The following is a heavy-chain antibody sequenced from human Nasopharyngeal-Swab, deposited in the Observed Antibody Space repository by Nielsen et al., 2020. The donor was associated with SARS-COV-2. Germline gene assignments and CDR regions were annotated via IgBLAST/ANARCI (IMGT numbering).Heavy chain of an antibody. J-gene: IGHJ4*02. D-gene: IGHD4-11*01. CDR1: GFTFSSYA. V-gene: IGHV3-30-3*01. Sequence: GGSLRLSCAASGFTFSSYAMHWVRQAPGKGLEWVAFISYDGSNKYYADSVKGRFTISRDNSKNTLYLQMNSLRAEDTAVYYCARDLKGNYADSGDYRGQGTLVTVSS. CDR3: ARDLKGNYADSGDY. CDR2: ISYDGSNK.